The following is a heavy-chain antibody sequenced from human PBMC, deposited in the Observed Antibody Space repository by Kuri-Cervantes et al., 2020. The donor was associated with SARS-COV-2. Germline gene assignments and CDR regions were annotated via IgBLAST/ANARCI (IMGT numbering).Heavy chain of an antibody. Sequence: GESLKISCAASGFTFSSYWMHWVRQAPGKGLVWVSRINSDGSSTSSADSVKGRFTISRDNAKNTLYLQMNSLRAEDTAVYYCASGYCSSTSCYPPRGGYYYYYGMDVWGQGTTVTVSS. V-gene: IGHV3-74*01. D-gene: IGHD2-2*01. CDR2: INSDGSST. CDR1: GFTFSSYW. J-gene: IGHJ6*02. CDR3: ASGYCSSTSCYPPRGGYYYYYGMDV.